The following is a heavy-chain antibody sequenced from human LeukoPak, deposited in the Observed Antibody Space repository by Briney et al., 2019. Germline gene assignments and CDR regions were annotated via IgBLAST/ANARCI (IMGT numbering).Heavy chain of an antibody. CDR3: AKEDPSSGMDV. CDR2: ISWNSGSI. Sequence: GRSLRLSCAASGFTFDDYAMHWVRQAPGKGLEWVSGISWNSGSIGYVDSVKGRFTISRDNAKNSLYLQMNSLRAEDTALYYCAKEDPSSGMDVWGQGTTVTVSS. J-gene: IGHJ6*02. V-gene: IGHV3-9*01. CDR1: GFTFDDYA.